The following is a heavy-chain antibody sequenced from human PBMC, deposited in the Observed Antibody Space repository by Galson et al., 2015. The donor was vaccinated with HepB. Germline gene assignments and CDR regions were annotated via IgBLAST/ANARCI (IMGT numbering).Heavy chain of an antibody. Sequence: SLRLSCAASGFTVRSNYMSWVRQAPGKGLEWVSLIYSGDSTYYADSVKGRFTISRDNSKNTLYLQMNNLRAEDTAVYYCARDPKPWYYDFWSGYSHYFDYWGQGTLVTVSS. J-gene: IGHJ4*02. D-gene: IGHD3-3*01. CDR3: ARDPKPWYYDFWSGYSHYFDY. CDR1: GFTVRSNY. V-gene: IGHV3-66*01. CDR2: IYSGDST.